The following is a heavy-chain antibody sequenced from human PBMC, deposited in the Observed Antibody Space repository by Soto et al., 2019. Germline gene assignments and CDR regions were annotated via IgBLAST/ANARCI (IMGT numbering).Heavy chain of an antibody. CDR2: ISYDGSNK. CDR3: SRSRKRLHYYDSTYDY. Sequence: GGSLRLSCAASGFTFSSYAMHWVRQAPGKGLEWVAVISYDGSNKYYADSVKGRFTISRDNSKNTLYLQMNSLRAEDTAVYYLSRSRKRLHYYDSTYDYWGQGTLVTVSS. D-gene: IGHD3-22*01. CDR1: GFTFSSYA. V-gene: IGHV3-30-3*01. J-gene: IGHJ4*02.